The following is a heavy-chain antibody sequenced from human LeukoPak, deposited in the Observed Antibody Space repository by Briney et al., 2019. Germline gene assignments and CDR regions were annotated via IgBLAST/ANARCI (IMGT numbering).Heavy chain of an antibody. D-gene: IGHD5-12*01. Sequence: GGSLRLSCAASGFTFSRYAMTWVRQAPGKGLDWVSTICVTGSTHYVDSVKGRFTVSRDNSKTTLYLQMNSLRAEDTAVYYCARDLGEGAYDWSRNYFDYWGQGTLVTVSS. CDR2: ICVTGST. CDR3: ARDLGEGAYDWSRNYFDY. CDR1: GFTFSRYA. J-gene: IGHJ4*02. V-gene: IGHV3-23*01.